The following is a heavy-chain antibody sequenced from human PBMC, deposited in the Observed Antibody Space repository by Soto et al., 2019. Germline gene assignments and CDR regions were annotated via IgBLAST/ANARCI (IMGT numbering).Heavy chain of an antibody. CDR2: ISDDGSRA. V-gene: IGHV3-74*01. Sequence: GGSLRLSCTASGFTFSMYWMHWVRQVPGKGPEWVSRISDDGSRADYADSVKGRFTISRDNAKNTLYLEMHVLRADDTAVYYCTRGPRPSSVGTGAFWGQGTPVTVSS. CDR1: GFTFSMYW. D-gene: IGHD3-10*01. J-gene: IGHJ4*02. CDR3: TRGPRPSSVGTGAF.